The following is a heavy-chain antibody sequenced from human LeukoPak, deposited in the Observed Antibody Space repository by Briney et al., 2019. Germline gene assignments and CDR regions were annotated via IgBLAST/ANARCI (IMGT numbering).Heavy chain of an antibody. CDR2: IFYSGST. CDR1: GGSISSSSYY. D-gene: IGHD3-10*01. CDR3: ARGLGMVDY. V-gene: IGHV4-61*01. J-gene: IGHJ4*02. Sequence: PSETLSLTCTVSGGSISSSSYYWSWIRQPPGKGLEWIGYIFYSGSTNYNPSLMSRVTISVDTSKNQFSLKLSSVTAADTAVYYCARGLGMVDYWGQGTLVTVSS.